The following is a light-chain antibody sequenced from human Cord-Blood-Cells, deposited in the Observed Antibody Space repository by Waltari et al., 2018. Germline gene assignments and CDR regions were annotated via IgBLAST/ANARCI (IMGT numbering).Light chain of an antibody. CDR2: AAT. CDR1: QSISSY. J-gene: IGKJ2*01. Sequence: DIQMTQSPSSLSASVGDRVTITCRASQSISSYLNWYQQKPGKAPKLLIFAATSLQSGVPSRVRGSGSGTDFTLTNSSLQPEEFATYYCQQSYSTPPFFGQGTKLEIK. V-gene: IGKV1-39*01. CDR3: QQSYSTPPF.